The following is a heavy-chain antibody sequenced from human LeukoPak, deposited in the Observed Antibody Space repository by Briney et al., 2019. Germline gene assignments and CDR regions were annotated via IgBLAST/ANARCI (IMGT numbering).Heavy chain of an antibody. CDR1: GGSFSGYY. Sequence: SETLSLTCAVYGGSFSGYYWSWIRQPPGKGLEWIGEINHSGSTNYNPPLKSRVTISVDTSKNQYSLKLSSVTAADTAVYYCARTNPYQSYGMDVWGQGTTVTVSS. CDR2: INHSGST. J-gene: IGHJ6*02. CDR3: ARTNPYQSYGMDV. V-gene: IGHV4-34*01. D-gene: IGHD2-2*01.